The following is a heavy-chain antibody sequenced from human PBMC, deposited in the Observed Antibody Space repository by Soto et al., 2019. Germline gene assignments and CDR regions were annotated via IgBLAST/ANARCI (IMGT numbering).Heavy chain of an antibody. D-gene: IGHD5-18*01. J-gene: IGHJ5*02. CDR2: ISVYNGNT. V-gene: IGHV1-18*04. CDR3: AGAGVDTAMAKSFDP. Sequence: ASVKVSCKASGYTFSSYGITWVRQAPGQGLEWTGWISVYNGNTNYAQKLQGRVTMTTDTSTSTAYMELRSLRSDDTAVYYCAGAGVDTAMAKSFDPWGQGTLVTVSS. CDR1: GYTFSSYG.